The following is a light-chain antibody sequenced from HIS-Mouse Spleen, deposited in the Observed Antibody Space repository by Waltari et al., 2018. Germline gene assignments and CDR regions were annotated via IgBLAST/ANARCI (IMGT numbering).Light chain of an antibody. CDR3: AAWDDSLSGPV. J-gene: IGLJ3*02. Sequence: QSVLTQPPSASGTPGQRVTLSCSGSRPNIGSNYVNWYQQPPGTAPKLLIYRNNQRPSGVPDRFSGSKSGTSASLAISGLRSEDEADYYCAAWDDSLSGPVFGGGTKLTVL. CDR2: RNN. V-gene: IGLV1-47*01. CDR1: RPNIGSNY.